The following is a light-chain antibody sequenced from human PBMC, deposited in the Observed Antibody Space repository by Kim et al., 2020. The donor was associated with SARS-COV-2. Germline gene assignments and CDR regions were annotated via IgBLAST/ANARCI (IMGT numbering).Light chain of an antibody. V-gene: IGKV1-12*01. CDR3: QQANSFPYT. CDR1: QPIRSW. CDR2: VAS. Sequence: DIQVTQSPSSVSASVGDRVTMTCRANQPIRSWLAWYQQKPGQAPKLLISVASNLQPGFPSRFSGSGSGTDFTLTINNLQPEDVATYFCQQANSFPYTFGQGTKLEIK. J-gene: IGKJ2*01.